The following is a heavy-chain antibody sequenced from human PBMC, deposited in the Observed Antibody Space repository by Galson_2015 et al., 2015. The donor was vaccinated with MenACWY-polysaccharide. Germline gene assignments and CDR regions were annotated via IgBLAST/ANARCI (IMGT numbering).Heavy chain of an antibody. J-gene: IGHJ4*02. D-gene: IGHD6-19*01. V-gene: IGHV1-3*01. Sequence: MHWVRQAPGQRLEWLGWINGGDGKSKYSQNFQDRITITRDTSASTVSMELSSLRSEDTAVYYCARTEAGDFRLDYWGQGTLVTVSS. CDR3: ARTEAGDFRLDY. CDR2: INGGDGKS.